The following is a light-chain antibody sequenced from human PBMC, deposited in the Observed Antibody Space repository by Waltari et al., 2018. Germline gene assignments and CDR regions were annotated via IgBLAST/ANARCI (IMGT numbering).Light chain of an antibody. CDR2: DAS. V-gene: IGKV3-11*01. Sequence: EIVLTQSPATLSLSPGERATLPCRASQSVSSHLAWYQQKPGQAPRHLISDASKRATGSPARFSGSGSGTDFTLTISSLGPEDFAVYYCQQRSNWPPTFGGGSKVESK. CDR1: QSVSSH. CDR3: QQRSNWPPT. J-gene: IGKJ4*01.